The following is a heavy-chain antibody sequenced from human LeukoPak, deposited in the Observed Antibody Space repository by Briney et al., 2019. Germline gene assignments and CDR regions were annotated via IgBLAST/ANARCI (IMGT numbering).Heavy chain of an antibody. CDR2: IYHSGST. Sequence: SETLSLSCAVSGYSISSGYYWGWIRQPPGKGLEWIGSIYHSGSTYYNPSLKSRVTISVDTSKNQFSLKLSSVTAADTAVYYCARLSRGGGDYGYWGQGTLVTVSS. V-gene: IGHV4-38-2*01. J-gene: IGHJ4*02. CDR3: ARLSRGGGDYGY. D-gene: IGHD4-17*01. CDR1: GYSISSGYY.